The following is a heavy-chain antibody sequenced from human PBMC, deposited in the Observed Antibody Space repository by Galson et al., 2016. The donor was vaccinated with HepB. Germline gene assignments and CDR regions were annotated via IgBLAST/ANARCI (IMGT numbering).Heavy chain of an antibody. V-gene: IGHV3-9*01. Sequence: SLRLSCAASGFTFDDYAMHWVRQAPGKGLEWVSRISWNSGNIGYADSVKGRFTISRDNAKNSLYLQMSSLRVDDTAVYHRVKGDWVGWGQGTLVTVSS. CDR2: ISWNSGNI. D-gene: IGHD3-9*01. CDR3: VKGDWVG. J-gene: IGHJ4*02. CDR1: GFTFDDYA.